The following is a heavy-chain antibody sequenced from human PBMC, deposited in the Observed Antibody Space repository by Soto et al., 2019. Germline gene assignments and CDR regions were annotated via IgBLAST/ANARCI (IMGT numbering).Heavy chain of an antibody. V-gene: IGHV1-69*01. CDR1: GGTFSSYA. Sequence: QVQLVQSGAEVKKPGSSVKVSYKASGGTFSSYAISWVRQAPGQGLEWMGGIIPIFGTANYAQKFQGRVTITADESTSTAYMELSSLRSEDTAVYYCARGAGRYCTNGVCSYLDYWGQGTLVTVSS. J-gene: IGHJ4*02. D-gene: IGHD2-8*01. CDR2: IIPIFGTA. CDR3: ARGAGRYCTNGVCSYLDY.